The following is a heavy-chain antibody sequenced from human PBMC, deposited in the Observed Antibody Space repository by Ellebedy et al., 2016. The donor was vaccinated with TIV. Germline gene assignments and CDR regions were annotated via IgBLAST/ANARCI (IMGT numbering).Heavy chain of an antibody. D-gene: IGHD2-8*01. Sequence: SETLSLTXTVSGGSISSSSYYWGWIRQPPGKGLEWIGSIYYSGSTYYNPSLKSRVTISVDTSKNQFSLKLSSVTAADTAVYYCARLPLGLFGMHYWGQGTLVTVSS. CDR2: IYYSGST. V-gene: IGHV4-39*01. CDR3: ARLPLGLFGMHY. CDR1: GGSISSSSYY. J-gene: IGHJ4*02.